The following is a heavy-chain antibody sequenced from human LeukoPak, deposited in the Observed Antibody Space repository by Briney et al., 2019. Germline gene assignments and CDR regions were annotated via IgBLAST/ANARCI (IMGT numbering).Heavy chain of an antibody. CDR1: GGTFSSYA. D-gene: IGHD3-22*01. J-gene: IGHJ4*02. CDR3: ARSREYYYDSSGSQGKD. Sequence: GASVKVSCKASGGTFSSYAISWVRQAPGQGLEWMGRIIPILGIANYAQKFQGRVTITADKSTSTAYMELSSLRSEDTAVYYCARSREYYYDSSGSQGKDWGQGTLVTVSS. V-gene: IGHV1-69*04. CDR2: IIPILGIA.